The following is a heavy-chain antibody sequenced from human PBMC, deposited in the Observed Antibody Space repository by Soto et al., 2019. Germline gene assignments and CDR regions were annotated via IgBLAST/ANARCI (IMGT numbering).Heavy chain of an antibody. Sequence: EVQLVESGGGLVQPGGSLRLSCAVSGFTFSSFWRHWVRQGPGEGLVWVSRINTDGSSTSYADSVKGRFTISRDNAKNTPYLQMNSPRVEDTALYYCAKRGVDTFGLSYWGQGTLVTISS. V-gene: IGHV3-74*01. D-gene: IGHD3-10*01. CDR3: AKRGVDTFGLSY. CDR1: GFTFSSFW. CDR2: INTDGSST. J-gene: IGHJ4*02.